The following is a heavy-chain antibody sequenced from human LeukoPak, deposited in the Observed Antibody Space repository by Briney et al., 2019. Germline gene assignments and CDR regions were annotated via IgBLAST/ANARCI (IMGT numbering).Heavy chain of an antibody. CDR3: ARVLAVAGRYCFDY. J-gene: IGHJ4*02. CDR1: GGSISSYY. CDR2: IYYSGST. Sequence: PSETLSLTCTVSGGSISSYYWSWIRQPPGKGLEWIGYIYYSGSTNYNPSLKSRVTISVDTSKNQFSLKLSSVTAADTAVYYCARVLAVAGRYCFDYWGQGTLVTVSS. V-gene: IGHV4-59*01. D-gene: IGHD6-19*01.